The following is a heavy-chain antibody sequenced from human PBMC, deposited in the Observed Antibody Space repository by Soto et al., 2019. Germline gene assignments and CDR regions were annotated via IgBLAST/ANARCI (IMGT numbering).Heavy chain of an antibody. CDR3: ASKHFFSAPFGVVTTHFHH. J-gene: IGHJ4*02. CDR2: INHSGST. Sequence: QVHLQQWGAGLLKPSETLSLTCAVYGGSFSGYYWSWFRQPPGRGLEWIGEINHSGSTKYNPSLASRVTISVEPSKSQFSLKLSSVTAADTAVYYCASKHFFSAPFGVVTTHFHHWSQGTLVSVSS. CDR1: GGSFSGYY. D-gene: IGHD3-3*01. V-gene: IGHV4-34*01.